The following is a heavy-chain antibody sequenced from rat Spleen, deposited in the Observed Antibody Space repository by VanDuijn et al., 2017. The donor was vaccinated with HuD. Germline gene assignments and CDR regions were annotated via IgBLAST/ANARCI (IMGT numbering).Heavy chain of an antibody. CDR1: GFTFSTAW. CDR2: IKAKANNYAT. V-gene: IGHV6-6*01. CDR3: ARPSD. Sequence: EVQLVESGGGLVQPGRSLKLSCVASGFTFSTAWMYWYRQFPEKRLEWVARIKAKANNYATDYTESVKGRFTISRDDSKSSIYLQMNNLKEEDTAIYYCARPSDWGQGVMVTVSS. J-gene: IGHJ2*01.